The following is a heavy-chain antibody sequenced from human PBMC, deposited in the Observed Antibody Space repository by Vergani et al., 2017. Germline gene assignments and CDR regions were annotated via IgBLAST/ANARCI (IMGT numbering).Heavy chain of an antibody. CDR1: GFTFSSYG. J-gene: IGHJ6*02. D-gene: IGHD1-26*01. CDR2: IWYDGSNK. Sequence: QVQLVESGGGVVQPGRSLRLSCAASGFTFSSYGMHWVRQAPGKGLEWVAVIWYDGSNKYYADSVKGRFTISRDNSKNTLYLQMNSLRAEDTAVYYCARDFTEGATFDYYYGMDVWGQGTTVTVSS. CDR3: ARDFTEGATFDYYYGMDV. V-gene: IGHV3-33*01.